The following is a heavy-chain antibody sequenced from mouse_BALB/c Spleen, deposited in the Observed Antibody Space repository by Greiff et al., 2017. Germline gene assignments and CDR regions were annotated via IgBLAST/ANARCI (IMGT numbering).Heavy chain of an antibody. V-gene: IGHV5-6-5*01. D-gene: IGHD2-10*02. J-gene: IGHJ3*01. Sequence: EVQLQESGGGLVKPGGSLKLSCAASGFTFSSYAMSWVRQTPEKRLEWVASISSGGSTYYPDSVKGRFTNSRDNARNILYLQMSSLRSEDTAMYYCARGGETRRMVTSGFAYWGQGTLVTVSA. CDR3: ARGGETRRMVTSGFAY. CDR1: GFTFSSYA. CDR2: ISSGGST.